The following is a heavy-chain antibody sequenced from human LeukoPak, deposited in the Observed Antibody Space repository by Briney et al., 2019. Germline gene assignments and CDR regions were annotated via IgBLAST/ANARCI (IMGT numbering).Heavy chain of an antibody. J-gene: IGHJ2*01. CDR3: ARNLPGNYFDL. Sequence: GGSLRLSCAASGFTFINYAMSWVRQAPGKGLEWVSIIGTSADTYYADSAKGRFTISRDNPKDTQYLQMNSLRAVGTAIYYCARNLPGNYFDLWGRGTVVTVSS. CDR1: GFTFINYA. CDR2: IGTSADT. V-gene: IGHV3-23*01.